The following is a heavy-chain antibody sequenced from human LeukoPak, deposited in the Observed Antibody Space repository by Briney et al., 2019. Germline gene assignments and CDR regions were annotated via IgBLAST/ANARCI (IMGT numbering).Heavy chain of an antibody. CDR1: GYAFTSYG. D-gene: IGHD4-17*01. CDR2: ISAYNGNT. CDR3: ARDKTTDYGDEVGLDY. Sequence: GASVKVSCKASGYAFTSYGIGWVRQAPGQGLEWMARISAYNGNTNYAQKLQGRVTMTTDTSTSTAYMELRSLRSDDTAVYYCARDKTTDYGDEVGLDYWGQGTLVTVSS. V-gene: IGHV1-18*01. J-gene: IGHJ4*02.